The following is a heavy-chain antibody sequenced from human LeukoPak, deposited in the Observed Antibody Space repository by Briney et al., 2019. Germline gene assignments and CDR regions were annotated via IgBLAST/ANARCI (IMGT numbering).Heavy chain of an antibody. Sequence: ASVKVSCKASGYTCTGYYMHWVRQAPGQGLGWMGWVNPNSGGTNYAQKFQGRVPMTRDTSISTAYMELSRLRSDDTAVYYCPRPPSMVRAVGHWFDPWGQGTLVTVSS. D-gene: IGHD3-10*01. CDR1: GYTCTGYY. CDR2: VNPNSGGT. V-gene: IGHV1-2*02. J-gene: IGHJ5*02. CDR3: PRPPSMVRAVGHWFDP.